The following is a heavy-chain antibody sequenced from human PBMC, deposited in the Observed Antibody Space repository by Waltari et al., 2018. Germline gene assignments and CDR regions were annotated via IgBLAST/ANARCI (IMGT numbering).Heavy chain of an antibody. D-gene: IGHD3-10*01. J-gene: IGHJ5*02. CDR3: ARHRGVHTGFPGLDP. V-gene: IGHV4-39*01. Sequence: QLQLQESGPGLVKPSETLSLSCPVSGGSISGAYYWDWIRQSPGTGREWIGDVSSGGNTNYNPSLKGRVTISTDTSKNQFSLRLRSVTAADTAVYYCARHRGVHTGFPGLDPWGQGTLVTVSS. CDR1: GGSISGAYY. CDR2: VSSGGNT.